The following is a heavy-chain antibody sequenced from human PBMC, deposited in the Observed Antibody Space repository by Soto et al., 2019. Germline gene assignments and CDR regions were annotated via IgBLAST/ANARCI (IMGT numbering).Heavy chain of an antibody. CDR1: GFTFSSYA. D-gene: IGHD6-13*01. J-gene: IGHJ6*02. V-gene: IGHV3-23*01. CDR2: ISGSGGST. Sequence: EVQLLESGGGLVQPGGSLRLSCAASGFTFSSYAMSWVRQAPGKGLEWVSAISGSGGSTYYADSVKGRFTISRDNSKNTLNLQMNSLRAEDTAVYYCAKDLRYSSSWYRPDEYYYGMDVWGQGTTFTVSS. CDR3: AKDLRYSSSWYRPDEYYYGMDV.